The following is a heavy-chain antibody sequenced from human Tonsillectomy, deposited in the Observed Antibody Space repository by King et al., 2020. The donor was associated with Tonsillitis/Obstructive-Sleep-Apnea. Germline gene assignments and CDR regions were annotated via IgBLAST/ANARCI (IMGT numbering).Heavy chain of an antibody. D-gene: IGHD6-13*01. V-gene: IGHV3-11*05. CDR1: GFSFRDYY. CDR3: ARAYSSSWFGPDAFDI. J-gene: IGHJ3*02. CDR2: ISSSRSQT. Sequence: VQLVESGGGLVKPGGSLRLSCAASGFSFRDYYMTWVRQAPGKGLQWVSHISSSRSQTNYADSVKGRFTISRDNAKNALFLQLNSLRAEDTAVYYCARAYSSSWFGPDAFDIWGQGTMVTVSS.